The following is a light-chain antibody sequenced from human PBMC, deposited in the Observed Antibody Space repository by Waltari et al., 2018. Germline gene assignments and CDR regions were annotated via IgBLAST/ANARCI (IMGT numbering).Light chain of an antibody. CDR2: EVS. V-gene: IGLV2-23*02. CDR3: CSYSGSSTVL. CDR1: SSDVGSYKF. J-gene: IGLJ2*01. Sequence: QSALTQPASVSGSPGQSITISCTGTSSDVGSYKFVSWYQQHPGKVPKVMIYEVSKRPSGVYTRFAGSKYGNAASLTISGLQPEDEADYYCCSYSGSSTVLFGGGTKLIVL.